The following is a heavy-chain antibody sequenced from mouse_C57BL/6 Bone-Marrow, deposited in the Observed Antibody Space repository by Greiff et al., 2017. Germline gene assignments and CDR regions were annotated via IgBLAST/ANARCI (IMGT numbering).Heavy chain of an antibody. Sequence: VQLQQSGPELVKPGASVKISCKASGYSFTDYNMNWVKQSNEKSLEWIGVLTPNYGTTSYNQKFKGKATLTVDQSSSTAYMQLNSLTSADSAVYYCARGGNYRCYFDYWGQGTTLTVSS. CDR2: LTPNYGTT. V-gene: IGHV1-39*01. J-gene: IGHJ2*01. D-gene: IGHD2-1*01. CDR1: GYSFTDYN. CDR3: ARGGNYRCYFDY.